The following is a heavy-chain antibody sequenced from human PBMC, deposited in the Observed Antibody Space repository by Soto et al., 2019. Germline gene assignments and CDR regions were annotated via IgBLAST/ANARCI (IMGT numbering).Heavy chain of an antibody. Sequence: SETLSLTCDVFGDSVNSDNYYWTWIRQPPGKDLEWIGNIYFSGSTYYNPSLNSRVTLSIDTSKNHFSLKLTSVTAADTAMYYCARHCVVAGLDYWGQGTLVTVSS. J-gene: IGHJ4*02. CDR2: IYFSGST. CDR1: GDSVNSDNYY. D-gene: IGHD6-19*01. CDR3: ARHCVVAGLDY. V-gene: IGHV4-39*01.